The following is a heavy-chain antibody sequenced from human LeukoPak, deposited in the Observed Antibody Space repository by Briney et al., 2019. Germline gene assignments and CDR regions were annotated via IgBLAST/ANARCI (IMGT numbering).Heavy chain of an antibody. D-gene: IGHD4-17*01. CDR1: GYTFTGYY. V-gene: IGHV1-69*13. J-gene: IGHJ4*02. CDR3: WGTVSRLDY. Sequence: ASVKVSCKASGYTFTGYYMHWVRQVPGQGLEWMGGIIPIFGPANYAQKFQGRVTITADESTSTAYMELSSLRSEDTAVYYCWGTVSRLDYWGQGTLVTVSS. CDR2: IIPIFGPA.